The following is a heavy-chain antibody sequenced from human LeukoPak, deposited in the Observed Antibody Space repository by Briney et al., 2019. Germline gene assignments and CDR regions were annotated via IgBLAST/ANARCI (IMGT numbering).Heavy chain of an antibody. D-gene: IGHD5-18*01. Sequence: GGSLRLSCAASGFTFSSYAMHWVRQAPGKGLEWVTVISYDGINKYYADSVKGRFTISRDNSKNTVYLQMNSLRGEDTAVYYCARGRNVDTSMVNDYWGQGTLVTVSS. J-gene: IGHJ4*02. CDR3: ARGRNVDTSMVNDY. CDR1: GFTFSSYA. V-gene: IGHV3-30*04. CDR2: ISYDGINK.